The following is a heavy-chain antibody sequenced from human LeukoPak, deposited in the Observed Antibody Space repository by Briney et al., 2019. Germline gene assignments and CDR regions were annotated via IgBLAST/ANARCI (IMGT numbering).Heavy chain of an antibody. CDR2: IYYTGRT. Sequence: SYTLPLTCTFSGCPISSNCLNCIRPPPGKGLEWIGYIYYTGRTHYNPSLESRVTISVDTSKNQFSLKLTSVTAADSAVYSCARGASTGTTRYGMDVWGQGTTVTVSS. J-gene: IGHJ6*02. D-gene: IGHD1-1*01. V-gene: IGHV4-59*07. CDR3: ARGASTGTTRYGMDV. CDR1: GCPISSNC.